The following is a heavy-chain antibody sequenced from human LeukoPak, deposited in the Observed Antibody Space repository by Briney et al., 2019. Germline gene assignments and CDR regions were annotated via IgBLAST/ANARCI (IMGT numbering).Heavy chain of an antibody. CDR2: IDTSGST. Sequence: SETLSLTCTVSGGSISSGSYYWSWIRQPAGKGLEWIGRIDTSGSTKYNPSLKGRVTMSVDTSENQFSLRLSSVTAADTAVYYCARGVVGATAFAYWGQGTLVSVSS. CDR1: GGSISSGSYY. J-gene: IGHJ4*02. V-gene: IGHV4-61*02. D-gene: IGHD1-26*01. CDR3: ARGVVGATAFAY.